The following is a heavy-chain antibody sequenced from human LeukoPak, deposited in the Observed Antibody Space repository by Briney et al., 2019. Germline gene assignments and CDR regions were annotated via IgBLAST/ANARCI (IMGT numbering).Heavy chain of an antibody. D-gene: IGHD3-10*01. CDR2: IKQDGSEK. CDR1: GFTFSNYR. Sequence: GGSLRLSCAASGFTFSNYRMSWVRQAPGKGLEWVANIKQDGSEKYYVDSVKGRFTISRDNAKNSVYLQMNSLRAEDTAVYYCVRDPVGNYGSGTYPPSWGQGTLVTVSS. J-gene: IGHJ4*02. CDR3: VRDPVGNYGSGTYPPS. V-gene: IGHV3-7*01.